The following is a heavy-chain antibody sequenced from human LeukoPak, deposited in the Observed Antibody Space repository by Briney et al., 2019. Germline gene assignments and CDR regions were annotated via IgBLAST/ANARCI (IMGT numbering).Heavy chain of an antibody. Sequence: GSLRLSCAASGFTVGSAWMSWVRQAPGKGLEWVGYIYYSGSTDYNSSLKSRVTISIDTSKNQFSLRLNSVTAADTAVYYCARHVEEKGMDVWGQGTTVTVSS. CDR3: ARHVEEKGMDV. J-gene: IGHJ6*02. D-gene: IGHD5-24*01. CDR1: GFTVGSAW. V-gene: IGHV4-59*08. CDR2: IYYSGST.